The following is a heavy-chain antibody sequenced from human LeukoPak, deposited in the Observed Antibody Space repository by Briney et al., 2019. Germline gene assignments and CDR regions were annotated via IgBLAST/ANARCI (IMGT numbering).Heavy chain of an antibody. CDR1: GGTFSSYA. J-gene: IGHJ6*03. CDR3: ASHWAPPYYYYYMDV. CDR2: IIPIFGTA. Sequence: SVKVSCKASGGTFSSYAISWVRQAPGQGLEWMGGIIPIFGTANYAQKFQGRVTITADESTSTAYMELSSLRSEDTAVYYCASHWAPPYYYYYMDVWGKGTTVTVSS. V-gene: IGHV1-69*13. D-gene: IGHD7-27*01.